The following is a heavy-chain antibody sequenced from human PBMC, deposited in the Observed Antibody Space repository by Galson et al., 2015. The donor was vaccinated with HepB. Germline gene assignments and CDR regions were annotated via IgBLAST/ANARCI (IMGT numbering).Heavy chain of an antibody. J-gene: IGHJ6*02. CDR1: GFTVSSNY. Sequence: SLRLSCAASGFTVSSNYMSWVRQAPGKGLEWVSVIYSGGSTYYADSVKGRFTIPRDNSKNTLYLQMNSRRAEDTAVYYCARAILSLRIAVAGPVYGMDVWGQGTTVTVSS. V-gene: IGHV3-66*01. CDR3: ARAILSLRIAVAGPVYGMDV. CDR2: IYSGGST. D-gene: IGHD6-13*01.